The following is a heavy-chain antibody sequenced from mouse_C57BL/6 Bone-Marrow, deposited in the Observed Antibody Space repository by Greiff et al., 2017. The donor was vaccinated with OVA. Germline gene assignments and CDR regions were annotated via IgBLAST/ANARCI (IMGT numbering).Heavy chain of an antibody. V-gene: IGHV5-4*01. CDR2: ISDGGSYT. J-gene: IGHJ3*01. CDR3: ARDDRDSNYLAWFAY. Sequence: EVKLVESGGGLVKPGGSLKLSCAASGFTFSSYAMSWVRQTPEKRLEWVATISDGGSYTYYPDNVKGRFTISRDNAKNNLYLQMSHLKSEDTAMYYCARDDRDSNYLAWFAYWGQGTLVTVSA. CDR1: GFTFSSYA. D-gene: IGHD2-5*01.